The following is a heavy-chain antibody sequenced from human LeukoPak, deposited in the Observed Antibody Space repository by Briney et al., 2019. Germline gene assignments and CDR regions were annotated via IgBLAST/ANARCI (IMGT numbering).Heavy chain of an antibody. CDR3: AKIGSYYVRDAFDI. Sequence: GGCLRLSCAASGYTFDDYAMHWVRQAPGKGLEWVSAISGSGGSTYYADSVKGRFTISRDNSKNTLYLQMNSLRAEDTAVYYCAKIGSYYVRDAFDIWGQGTMVTVSS. V-gene: IGHV3-23*01. J-gene: IGHJ3*02. CDR2: ISGSGGST. CDR1: GYTFDDYA. D-gene: IGHD1-26*01.